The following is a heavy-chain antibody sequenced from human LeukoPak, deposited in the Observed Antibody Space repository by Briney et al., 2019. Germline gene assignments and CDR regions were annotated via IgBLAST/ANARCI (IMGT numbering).Heavy chain of an antibody. CDR1: GFSFGSHA. Sequence: PGGSLILSCAASGFSFGSHAMSWVRQAPGKGLEWVSVISGSGAVTHYADSVKGRFTISRDKSNNMLYLQMDNLSAEDTAIYYCVKGGRICSSSTCRVDYWGQGTLVTVSS. CDR2: ISGSGAVT. CDR3: VKGGRICSSSTCRVDY. D-gene: IGHD2-2*01. V-gene: IGHV3-23*01. J-gene: IGHJ4*02.